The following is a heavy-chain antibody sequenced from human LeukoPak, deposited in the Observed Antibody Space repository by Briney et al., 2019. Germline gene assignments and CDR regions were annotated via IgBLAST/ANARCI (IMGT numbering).Heavy chain of an antibody. CDR3: ARRDQLWSFDY. V-gene: IGHV4-39*07. D-gene: IGHD5-18*01. CDR2: IYYSGSA. J-gene: IGHJ4*02. Sequence: SETLSLTCTVSGGSISSSSYYWGWIRQPPGKGLEWTGSIYYSGSAYYNPSLKSRVTISVDTSKNQFSLKLSSVTAADTAVYYCARRDQLWSFDYWGQGTLVTVSS. CDR1: GGSISSSSYY.